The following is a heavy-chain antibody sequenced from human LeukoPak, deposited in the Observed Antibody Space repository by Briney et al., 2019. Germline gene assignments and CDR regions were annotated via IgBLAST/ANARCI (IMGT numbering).Heavy chain of an antibody. D-gene: IGHD3-22*01. V-gene: IGHV4-4*07. J-gene: IGHJ4*02. Sequence: SETLSLTCTVSGGSISSYYWSWIRQPAGKGLEWIGRIYTSGSTNYNPSLKSRVTMSVDTSKNQFSLKLSSVTAADTAVYYCATESQYYYDSSGYYYPFDYWGQGTLVTVSS. CDR1: GGSISSYY. CDR3: ATESQYYYDSSGYYYPFDY. CDR2: IYTSGST.